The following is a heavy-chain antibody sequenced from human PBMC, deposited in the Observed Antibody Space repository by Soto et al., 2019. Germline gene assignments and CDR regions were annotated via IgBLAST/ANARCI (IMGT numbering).Heavy chain of an antibody. CDR1: GDSISHYY. CDR3: GRKPAGSGKNNCFAP. V-gene: IGHV4-59*01. Sequence: SETLSLTCTVSGDSISHYYWTWIRQPPGKGLEWIGYIYYTGNTKYNPSLKSRVTISVDTSKNQFSLKLSSVTAADTAVYYCGRKPAGSGKNNCFAPGGQGTLATVPS. D-gene: IGHD3-10*01. CDR2: IYYTGNT. J-gene: IGHJ5*02.